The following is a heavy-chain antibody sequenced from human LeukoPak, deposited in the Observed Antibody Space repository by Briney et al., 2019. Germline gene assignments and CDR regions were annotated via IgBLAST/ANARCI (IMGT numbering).Heavy chain of an antibody. D-gene: IGHD3-10*01. CDR1: GDSITSGSYY. CDR3: ARALPVRGGSNWFDP. Sequence: SETLSLTCTVSGDSITSGSYYWSWIRQPAGKGLEWIGRIFISGGTNYNPSLRSRVTMSLDTSKNQFSLKLYSVTAADTAVYYCARALPVRGGSNWFDPWGQGTLVTVSS. V-gene: IGHV4-61*02. CDR2: IFISGGT. J-gene: IGHJ5*02.